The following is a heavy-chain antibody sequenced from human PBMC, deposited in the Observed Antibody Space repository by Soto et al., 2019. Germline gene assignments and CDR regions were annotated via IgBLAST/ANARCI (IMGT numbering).Heavy chain of an antibody. CDR3: AKDRGYYSSRWPFY. D-gene: IGHD6-13*01. CDR1: GSSFSSYG. CDR2: ISYDGTYK. Sequence: QVQLVESGGGVVQPGRSLRLSCAASGSSFSSYGIHWFRQVPGKGREWVAVISYDGTYKHYADSVKGRFTFSRDNSKNTVYLQMNSLRAEDTAVYYCAKDRGYYSSRWPFYWGQGTLVTVSS. V-gene: IGHV3-30*18. J-gene: IGHJ4*02.